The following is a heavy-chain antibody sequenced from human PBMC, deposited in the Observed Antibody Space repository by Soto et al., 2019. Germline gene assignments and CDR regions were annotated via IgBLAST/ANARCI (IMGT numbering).Heavy chain of an antibody. CDR3: AREGIRPL. J-gene: IGHJ4*02. V-gene: IGHV4-59*01. CDR1: GGSISTYY. D-gene: IGHD6-13*01. Sequence: SETLSLTCSVSGGSISTYYWSWIRQPPGKGLEWIGYIYFSGSTSYNPSLKSRVTISVDTSKNQFSLNLSSVTAADTAVYYCAREGIRPLWGQGTMVTVSS. CDR2: IYFSGST.